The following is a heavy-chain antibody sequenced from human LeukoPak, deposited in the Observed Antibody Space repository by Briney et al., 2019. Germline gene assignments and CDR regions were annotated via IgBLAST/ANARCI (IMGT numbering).Heavy chain of an antibody. V-gene: IGHV3-30*02. CDR1: GFTFSTYG. CDR2: IWYDGSNK. Sequence: GGSLRLSCAASGFTFSTYGMHWVRQAPGKGLEWVAFIWYDGSNKYYADSVKGRFTISRDNSKNTLYLQMNSLRAEDTAVYYCAKVWAVKGGNSDPTQFDSWGQGTLVTVSS. CDR3: AKVWAVKGGNSDPTQFDS. J-gene: IGHJ4*02. D-gene: IGHD4-23*01.